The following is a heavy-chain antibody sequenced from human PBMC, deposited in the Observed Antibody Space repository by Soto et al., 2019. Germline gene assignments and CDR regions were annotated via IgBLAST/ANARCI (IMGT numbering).Heavy chain of an antibody. CDR3: ARIPSP. J-gene: IGHJ5*02. Sequence: PSETLSLTCAVSGGSISSGGYSWSWIRQPPGKGLEWIGYIYHSGNIYYNLSLKSRVTISVDRSKNQFSLKLSSVTAADTAVYYCARIPSPWGQGTLVTVSS. D-gene: IGHD2-21*01. CDR1: GGSISSGGYS. CDR2: IYHSGNI. V-gene: IGHV4-30-2*01.